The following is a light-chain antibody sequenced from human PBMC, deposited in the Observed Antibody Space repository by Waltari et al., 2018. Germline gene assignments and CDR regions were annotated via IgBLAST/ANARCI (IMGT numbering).Light chain of an antibody. J-gene: IGKJ1*01. CDR2: GTS. CDR3: HQYGSSLWT. CDR1: QSVGSTS. Sequence: DIVLTQSPDSLSLSPGVRGTLSCRASQSVGSTSLAWYQQKPGQLPRLLIYGTSSRAPGIPERFSGSGSGTDFTLTISTVDPEDYAIYYCHQYGSSLWTFGQGTKVEIK. V-gene: IGKV3-20*01.